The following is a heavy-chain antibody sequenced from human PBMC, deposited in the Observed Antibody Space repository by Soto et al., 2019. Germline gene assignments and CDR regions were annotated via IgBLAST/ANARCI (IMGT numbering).Heavy chain of an antibody. J-gene: IGHJ4*02. Sequence: QVQLVESGGGVVQPGRSLRLSCAASGFTFSSYGMHWVRQAPGKGLEWVAVISYDGSNKYYADSVKGRFTISRDNSKNTRYLQMNSLRAEDTAVYYCAKDVIAVAGPLGFDYWGQGTLVTVSS. D-gene: IGHD6-19*01. CDR3: AKDVIAVAGPLGFDY. CDR2: ISYDGSNK. V-gene: IGHV3-30*18. CDR1: GFTFSSYG.